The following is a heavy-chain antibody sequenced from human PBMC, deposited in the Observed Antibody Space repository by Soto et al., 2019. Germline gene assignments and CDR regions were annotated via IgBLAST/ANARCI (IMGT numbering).Heavy chain of an antibody. V-gene: IGHV3-11*01. Sequence: GWSLRLSCAASGFTFSDYYMSWIRQAPGKGLEWVSYISSSGSTIYYADSVKGRFTISRDNAKNSLYLQMNSLRAEDTAVYYCARDEAYCGGDCYSAIGLFDYWGQGTLVTVSS. CDR2: ISSSGSTI. D-gene: IGHD2-21*02. CDR1: GFTFSDYY. CDR3: ARDEAYCGGDCYSAIGLFDY. J-gene: IGHJ4*02.